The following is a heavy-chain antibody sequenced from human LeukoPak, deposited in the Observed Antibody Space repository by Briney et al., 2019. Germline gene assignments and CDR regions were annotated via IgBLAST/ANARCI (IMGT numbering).Heavy chain of an antibody. CDR1: GFTFSSYG. CDR3: AKDPLEGITMIETLI. Sequence: PGGSLRLSCAASGFTFSSYGMHWVRQAPGKGLEWVAFIRYDGSNKYYADSVKGRFTISRDNSKNTLYLQMNSLRAEDTAVYYCAKDPLEGITMIETLIWGQGTMVSVSS. CDR2: IRYDGSNK. D-gene: IGHD3-22*01. V-gene: IGHV3-30*02. J-gene: IGHJ3*02.